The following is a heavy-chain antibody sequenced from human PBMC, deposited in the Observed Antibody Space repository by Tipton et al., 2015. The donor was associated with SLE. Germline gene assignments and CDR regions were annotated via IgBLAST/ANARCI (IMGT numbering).Heavy chain of an antibody. J-gene: IGHJ5*02. CDR3: ARVRAPTVTTFGP. CDR1: GGSISSYY. CDR2: IYYSGST. V-gene: IGHV4-59*08. D-gene: IGHD4-17*01. Sequence: TLSLTCTVSGGSISSYYWSWIRQPPGKGLEWIGYIYYSGSTNYNPSLKSRVTISVDTSKNQFSLKLSSVTAADTAVYYCARVRAPTVTTFGPWGQGTLVTVSS.